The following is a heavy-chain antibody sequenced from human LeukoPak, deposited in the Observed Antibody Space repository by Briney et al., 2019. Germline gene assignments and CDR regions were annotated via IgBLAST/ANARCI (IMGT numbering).Heavy chain of an antibody. J-gene: IGHJ6*03. D-gene: IGHD3/OR15-3a*01. Sequence: GGSLRLSCVASGFTFSRNVLHWVRQAPGKGLEWVATISYVGNNKFHADSVKGRFTISRDNSRNTVYLQMDSLRPEDTAVYHCAKGGIPTGPYYYFYYMDVWGNGTTVTVSS. CDR3: AKGGIPTGPYYYFYYMDV. CDR1: GFTFSRNV. CDR2: ISYVGNNK. V-gene: IGHV3-30*01.